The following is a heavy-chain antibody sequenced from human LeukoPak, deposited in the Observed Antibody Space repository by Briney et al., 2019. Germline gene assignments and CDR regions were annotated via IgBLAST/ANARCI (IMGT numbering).Heavy chain of an antibody. CDR1: GGSFSGYY. V-gene: IGHV4-34*01. Sequence: SETLSLTCAVYGGSFSGYYWSWIRQPPGKGLEWIGEINHSGSTNYNPSLKSRVTISADTSKNQFSLKLSSVTAADTAVYYCARGFSYTDDAFDIWGQGTMVTVSS. D-gene: IGHD3-10*01. CDR3: ARGFSYTDDAFDI. CDR2: INHSGST. J-gene: IGHJ3*02.